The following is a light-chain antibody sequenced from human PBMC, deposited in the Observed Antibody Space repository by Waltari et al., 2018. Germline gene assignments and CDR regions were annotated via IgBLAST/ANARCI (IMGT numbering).Light chain of an antibody. Sequence: QSALTQTAAVSGSPGQSITISCTGTTSDVGKYNLLSWYQQHPGKAPTLIIYDVNKRPSGVSNRFSGSKSGNTASLTISGLQAADEAEYYCCSYAGSAISVFGGGTKLTVL. CDR2: DVN. V-gene: IGLV2-23*02. CDR3: CSYAGSAISV. CDR1: TSDVGKYNL. J-gene: IGLJ3*02.